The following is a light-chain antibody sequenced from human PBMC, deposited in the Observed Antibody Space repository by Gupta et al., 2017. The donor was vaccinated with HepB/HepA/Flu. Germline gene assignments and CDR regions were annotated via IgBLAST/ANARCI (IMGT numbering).Light chain of an antibody. CDR2: DNN. CDR3: QSYDRSLSGWV. CDR1: SSNIGSGYV. V-gene: IGLV1-40*01. Sequence: QSVLTQPPSVSGAPGQMVIIYCTGSSSNIGSGYVVHWYQQLPGTAPKLLIFDNNNRPSGVPDRFSGSKSGTSAALAITGLQADDEAVDVCQSYDRSLSGWVFGGGTKLTVL. J-gene: IGLJ3*02.